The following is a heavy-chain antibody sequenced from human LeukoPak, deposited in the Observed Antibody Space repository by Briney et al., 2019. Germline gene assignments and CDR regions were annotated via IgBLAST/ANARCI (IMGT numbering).Heavy chain of an antibody. Sequence: GGSLRLSCAASGFTFSDYRMNWVRQAPGKGLEWLSYISTSSSTIYYSDSVKGRFTISRDNAKNSLYLQMNSLRAEDTAVYYCGRDGKYSGAFDSWGQGTLVTVSS. J-gene: IGHJ5*01. CDR2: ISTSSSTI. CDR3: GRDGKYSGAFDS. CDR1: GFTFSDYR. D-gene: IGHD1-26*01. V-gene: IGHV3-48*01.